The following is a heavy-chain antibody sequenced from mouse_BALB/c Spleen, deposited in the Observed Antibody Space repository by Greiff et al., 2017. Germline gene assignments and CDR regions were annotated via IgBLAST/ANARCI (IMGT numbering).Heavy chain of an antibody. V-gene: IGHV1-54*01. Sequence: QVQLQQSGAELVRPGTSVKVSCKASGYAFTNYLIEWVKQRPGQGLEWIGVINPGSGGTNYNEKFKGKATLTADKSSSTAYMQLSSLTSDDSAVYFCARIYYDYDDGFAYWGQGTLVTVSA. D-gene: IGHD2-4*01. CDR1: GYAFTNYL. CDR2: INPGSGGT. J-gene: IGHJ3*01. CDR3: ARIYYDYDDGFAY.